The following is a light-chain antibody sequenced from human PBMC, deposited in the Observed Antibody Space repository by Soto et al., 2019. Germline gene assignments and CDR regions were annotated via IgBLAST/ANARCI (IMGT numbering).Light chain of an antibody. J-gene: IGKJ5*01. CDR1: QSISSY. CDR2: AAS. V-gene: IGKV1-39*01. CDR3: QQSYTT. Sequence: DIQMTQSPSSLSASVGDRVTITCRASQSISSYLNWYQQKPGKAPKLLIYAASSLQSGVPSRFSGSGSGTDFTITISSLHPEDFATYYCQQSYTTFGQGTRLEIK.